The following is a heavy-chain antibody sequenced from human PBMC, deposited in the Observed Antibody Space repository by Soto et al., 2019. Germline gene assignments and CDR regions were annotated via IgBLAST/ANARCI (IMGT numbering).Heavy chain of an antibody. CDR2: ISGSGDNT. D-gene: IGHD3-10*01. CDR1: GFMFSSYA. J-gene: IGHJ5*02. CDR3: AKTFFSGSGSYRGWFDP. V-gene: IGHV3-23*01. Sequence: GGSLRLSCAASGFMFSSYAMTWVRQAPGKGLEWVSVISGSGDNTYYADSVKGRFTISRDGSKDTLYLQMNSLRADDTAVYYCAKTFFSGSGSYRGWFDPWGQGTQVTVSS.